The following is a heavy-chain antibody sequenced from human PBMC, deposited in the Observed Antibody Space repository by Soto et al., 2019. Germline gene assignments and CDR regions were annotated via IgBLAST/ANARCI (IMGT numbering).Heavy chain of an antibody. J-gene: IGHJ6*02. Sequence: PSETLSLTCTVSGGSISSGGYYWSWIRQHPGKGLEWIGYIYYSGSTYYDPSLKSRVTISVDTSKNQFSLKLSSVTAADTAVYYCASRKAVNRGIRIAYGMDVWGQGTTVTVSS. CDR3: ASRKAVNRGIRIAYGMDV. D-gene: IGHD3-3*02. V-gene: IGHV4-31*03. CDR2: IYYSGST. CDR1: GGSISSGGYY.